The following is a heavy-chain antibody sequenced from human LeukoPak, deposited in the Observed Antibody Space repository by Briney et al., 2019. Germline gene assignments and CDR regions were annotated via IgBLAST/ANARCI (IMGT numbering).Heavy chain of an antibody. V-gene: IGHV3-23*01. J-gene: IGHJ3*02. Sequence: GGSLRLSCAASGFTFDDYAMHWVRQAPGKGLEWVSAISGSGGSTYYADSVKGRFTISRDNSKNTLYLQMNSLRAEDTAVYYCAKDDEGYSSSTFDIWGQGTMVTVSS. D-gene: IGHD6-13*01. CDR1: GFTFDDYA. CDR2: ISGSGGST. CDR3: AKDDEGYSSSTFDI.